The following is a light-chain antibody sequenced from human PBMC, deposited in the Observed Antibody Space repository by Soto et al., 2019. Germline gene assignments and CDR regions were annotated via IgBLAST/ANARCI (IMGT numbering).Light chain of an antibody. CDR2: AAS. CDR1: QSVRIY. CDR3: QQTYSTPYT. Sequence: IQMTQSPSSLSASVGDRITITCRASQSVRIYLNWYQQKPGKAPKVLIYAASSLQSGVSSRFSGSGSGTDFTLTISSLQSEDFATYYCQQTYSTPYTFGQGTKLEIK. V-gene: IGKV1-39*01. J-gene: IGKJ2*01.